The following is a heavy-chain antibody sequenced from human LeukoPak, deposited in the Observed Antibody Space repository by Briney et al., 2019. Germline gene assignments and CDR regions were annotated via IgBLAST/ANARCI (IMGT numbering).Heavy chain of an antibody. J-gene: IGHJ5*02. CDR3: ARRMVRGQNWFDP. D-gene: IGHD3-10*01. Sequence: ASVKVSCKASGYTFTSYDINWVRQATGQGLEWMGWMNPNSGNTGYAQKFQGRVTMTRNTSISTAYTELSSLRSEDTAVYYCARRMVRGQNWFDPWGQGTLVTVSS. V-gene: IGHV1-8*01. CDR1: GYTFTSYD. CDR2: MNPNSGNT.